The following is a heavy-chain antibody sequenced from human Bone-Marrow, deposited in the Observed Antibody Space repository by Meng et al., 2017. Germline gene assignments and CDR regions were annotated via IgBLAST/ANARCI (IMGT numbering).Heavy chain of an antibody. D-gene: IGHD1-7*01. CDR3: ARDIYWNYVGYFDY. Sequence: GGSLRLSCAASGFTFSSYAMHWVRQAPGKGLGWVAVISYDESNKYYADSVKGRFTISRDNSKNTLYLQMNSLRAEDTAVYYCARDIYWNYVGYFDYWGQGTLVTVSS. J-gene: IGHJ4*02. CDR2: ISYDESNK. CDR1: GFTFSSYA. V-gene: IGHV3-30*04.